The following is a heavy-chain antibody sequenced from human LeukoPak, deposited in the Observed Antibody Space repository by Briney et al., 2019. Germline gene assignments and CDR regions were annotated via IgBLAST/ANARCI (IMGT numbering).Heavy chain of an antibody. D-gene: IGHD1-26*01. J-gene: IGHJ4*02. CDR3: ARKIVGVHSYNC. Sequence: ASVKVSCKAFGYTFSTYGISWVRQAPGQGPEWMGWINTDTVSAYYAQKFQGRVTLTTDTSMSTAYMELRSLTSDDTAIYYCARKIVGVHSYNCWGQGTLVTVSS. CDR1: GYTFSTYG. V-gene: IGHV1-18*01. CDR2: INTDTVSA.